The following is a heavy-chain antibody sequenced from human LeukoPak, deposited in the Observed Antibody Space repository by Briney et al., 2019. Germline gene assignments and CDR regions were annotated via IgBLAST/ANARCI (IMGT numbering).Heavy chain of an antibody. D-gene: IGHD6-13*01. CDR3: ARHLGSSSWFDY. CDR2: IYYTGSA. V-gene: IGHV4-39*01. CDR1: GGSISSTSYY. Sequence: PSETLSLTCTVSGGSISSTSYYWGWIRQPPGKGLEWIGGIYYTGSAYYNPALKSRVTISVDTSKNQFSLKLSSVTAADTAVHYCARHLGSSSWFDYWGQGTLVTVSS. J-gene: IGHJ4*02.